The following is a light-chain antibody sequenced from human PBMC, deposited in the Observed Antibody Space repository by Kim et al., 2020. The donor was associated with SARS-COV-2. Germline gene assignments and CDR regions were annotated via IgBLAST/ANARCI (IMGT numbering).Light chain of an antibody. Sequence: SYELTQPPSVSVSPGQTATITCSGDKLGDSYAFWYLQKAGQSPVLVIYQDTKRPSGIPERFSGSNSGNTATLTISGTQAMDEADYYCQAWDSSTSLYVFGTGTKVTVL. J-gene: IGLJ1*01. CDR2: QDT. V-gene: IGLV3-1*01. CDR3: QAWDSSTSLYV. CDR1: KLGDSY.